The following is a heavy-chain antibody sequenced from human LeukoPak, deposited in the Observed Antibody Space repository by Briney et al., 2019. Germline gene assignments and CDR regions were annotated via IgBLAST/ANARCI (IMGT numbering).Heavy chain of an antibody. CDR2: ISAYNGNT. V-gene: IGHV1-18*01. CDR3: AREKWEDSSGYYLVY. J-gene: IGHJ4*02. CDR1: GYTFTSYG. Sequence: ASVKVSCKASGYTFTSYGISWVRQAPGQGLEWMGWISAYNGNTNCAQKLQGRVTMTTDTSTSTAYMELRSLRSDDTAVYYCAREKWEDSSGYYLVYWGQGTLVTVSS. D-gene: IGHD3-22*01.